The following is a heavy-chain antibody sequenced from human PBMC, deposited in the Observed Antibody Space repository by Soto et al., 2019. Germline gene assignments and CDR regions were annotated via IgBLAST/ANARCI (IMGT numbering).Heavy chain of an antibody. D-gene: IGHD2-15*01. J-gene: IGHJ4*02. Sequence: EVQLVESGGGLVKPGGSLRLSCAASGFPFSKAWMSWVRQVPGKGLEWVGRIKCKADGGTTDYAAPVKGRFTISSDDSSNTLYLQMNSLKTEDTAVYYCTKVLGYCSGGNCFTFDYWGQGAVVTVSS. CDR1: GFPFSKAW. CDR3: TKVLGYCSGGNCFTFDY. V-gene: IGHV3-15*01. CDR2: IKCKADGGTT.